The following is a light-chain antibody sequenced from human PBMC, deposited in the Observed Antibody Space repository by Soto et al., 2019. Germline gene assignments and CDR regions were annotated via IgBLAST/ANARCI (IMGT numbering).Light chain of an antibody. CDR3: CSYADSNTYVV. Sequence: QSALTQPASLSGSPGQSITISCTGTSSDVGAYDLVSWYQQHPGKAPKLMIFEVDKRPSGVSNRFSGSKSGNTASLTISGVQTEDEADYYCCSYADSNTYVVFGGGTQLTVL. J-gene: IGLJ2*01. V-gene: IGLV2-23*02. CDR1: SSDVGAYDL. CDR2: EVD.